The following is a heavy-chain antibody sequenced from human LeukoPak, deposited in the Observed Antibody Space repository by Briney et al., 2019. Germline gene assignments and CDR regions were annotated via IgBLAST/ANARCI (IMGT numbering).Heavy chain of an antibody. D-gene: IGHD3-22*01. CDR3: AVSPTHDSSGYYYETSIDY. Sequence: SVKVSCKASGGTFSSYAISWVRQAPGQGLEWMGRIILIFGTANYAQKFQGRVTITTDESTSTAYMELSSLRSEDTAVYYCAVSPTHDSSGYYYETSIDYWGQGTLVTVSS. V-gene: IGHV1-69*05. CDR1: GGTFSSYA. J-gene: IGHJ4*02. CDR2: IILIFGTA.